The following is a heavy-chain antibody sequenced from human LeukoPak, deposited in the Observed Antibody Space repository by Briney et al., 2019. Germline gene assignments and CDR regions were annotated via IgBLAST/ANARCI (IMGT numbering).Heavy chain of an antibody. V-gene: IGHV4-39*01. CDR2: IYYSGST. D-gene: IGHD3-10*01. J-gene: IGHJ4*02. CDR1: GGSISSSIYY. Sequence: SETLSLTCTVSGGSISSSIYYWVWIRQPPGKGLEWIGSIYYSGSTYYNPSLKSRVTISVDTSKNQFSLRLSSVTAADTAVYYCARLGSFDYWGQGTLVTVSS. CDR3: ARLGSFDY.